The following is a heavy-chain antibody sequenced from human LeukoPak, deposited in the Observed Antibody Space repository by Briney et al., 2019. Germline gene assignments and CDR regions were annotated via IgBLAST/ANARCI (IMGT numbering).Heavy chain of an antibody. CDR1: GGSISSSTYY. CDR2: IYYSGST. J-gene: IGHJ4*02. CDR3: ARRRAIAVAGISQADFDY. Sequence: PSETLSLTCTVSGGSISSSTYYWGWIRQPPGKGLEWIGSIYYSGSTYYNPSLKSRVTISVDTSKNQFSLKLSSATAADTAVYYCARRRAIAVAGISQADFDYWGQGTLVTVSS. D-gene: IGHD6-19*01. V-gene: IGHV4-39*01.